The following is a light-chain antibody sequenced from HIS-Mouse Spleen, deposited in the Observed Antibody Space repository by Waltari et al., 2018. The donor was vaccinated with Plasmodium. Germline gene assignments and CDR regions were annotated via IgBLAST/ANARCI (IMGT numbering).Light chain of an antibody. CDR1: QSFSSSY. CDR2: GAS. CDR3: QQYGSSPIT. Sequence: IVLTPSPGTLSLSPGERPTLSCRASQSFSSSYFAWYQQKTAQAPRLPILGASSRATGIPDMFSGRGSGTDVTLTISRLGPEDFAVYYCQQYGSSPITFGQGTRLEIK. V-gene: IGKV3-20*01. J-gene: IGKJ5*01.